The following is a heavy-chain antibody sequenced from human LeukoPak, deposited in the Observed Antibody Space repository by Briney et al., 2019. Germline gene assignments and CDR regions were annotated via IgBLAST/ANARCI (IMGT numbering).Heavy chain of an antibody. CDR2: ISGSGGYT. Sequence: PGGSLRLSCAASGFTFSSYEMNWVRQAPGKGLEWVSAISGSGGYTYYADSVKGRFTISRDNSNNTLYLQMNSLRAEDTAVYYCAKLSAYSYGDKGDWGQGTLVTVS. CDR3: AKLSAYSYGDKGD. CDR1: GFTFSSYE. V-gene: IGHV3-23*01. D-gene: IGHD5-18*01. J-gene: IGHJ4*02.